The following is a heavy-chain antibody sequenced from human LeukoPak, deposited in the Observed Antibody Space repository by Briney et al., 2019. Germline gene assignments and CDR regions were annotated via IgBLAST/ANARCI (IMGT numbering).Heavy chain of an antibody. CDR1: VDSISNYY. V-gene: IGHV4-59*01. J-gene: IGHJ4*02. CDR3: AARRAYYFGY. Sequence: SETLSLTCTVSVDSISNYYWSWIRQPPGKGLEWIGYIYYTGSTNYNPSFKSRVTISVDTSKNQFSLKLSSVTAADTAVYYCAARRAYYFGYWGQGTLVTVSS. CDR2: IYYTGST.